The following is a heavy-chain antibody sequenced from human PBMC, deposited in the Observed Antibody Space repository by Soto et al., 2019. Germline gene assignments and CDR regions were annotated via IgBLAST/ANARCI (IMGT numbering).Heavy chain of an antibody. J-gene: IGHJ6*02. CDR1: GYTFTSYA. Sequence: ASVKVSCKXSGYTFTSYAMHWVRQAPGQRLEWMGWINAGNGNTKYSQKFQGRVTITRDTSASTAYMELSSLRSEDTAVYYCARDFVKSDIVVVPAAIGRGYYYYGMDVWGQGTTVTVSS. CDR3: ARDFVKSDIVVVPAAIGRGYYYYGMDV. V-gene: IGHV1-3*01. CDR2: INAGNGNT. D-gene: IGHD2-2*02.